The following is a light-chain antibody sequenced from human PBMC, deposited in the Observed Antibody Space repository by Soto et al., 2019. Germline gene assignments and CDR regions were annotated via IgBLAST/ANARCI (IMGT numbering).Light chain of an antibody. CDR1: SSDVGGYNY. V-gene: IGLV2-14*01. CDR2: EVS. Sequence: QSALTQPASVSGSPGQSITISCTGTSSDVGGYNYVSWYQQHPGKAPKLIIYEVSNRPSGISNRFSGSKSANTASLTISGLQAEDEADYYCSSYTSSSTVFGTGTKLTVL. CDR3: SSYTSSSTV. J-gene: IGLJ1*01.